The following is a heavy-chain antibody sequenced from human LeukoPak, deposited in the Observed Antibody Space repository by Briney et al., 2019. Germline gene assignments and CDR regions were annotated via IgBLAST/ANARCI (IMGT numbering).Heavy chain of an antibody. CDR3: ASQEVYSYGPSLDY. CDR1: GYTFTGYY. V-gene: IGHV1-2*02. CDR2: INPNSGGT. D-gene: IGHD5-18*01. J-gene: IGHJ4*02. Sequence: ASVKVSCKASGYTFTGYYMHWVRQAPGQGLEWMGWINPNSGGTNYAQKFQGRVTMTRDTSISTAYMELSRLRPDDTAVYYCASQEVYSYGPSLDYWGQGTLVTVSS.